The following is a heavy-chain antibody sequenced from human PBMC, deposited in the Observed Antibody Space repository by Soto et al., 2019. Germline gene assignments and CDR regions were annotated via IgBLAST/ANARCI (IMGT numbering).Heavy chain of an antibody. CDR2: MYYSGST. CDR1: GGSVSSGSYY. Sequence: SETLSLTCTVSGGSVSSGSYYWSWIRQPPGKGLEWIGYMYYSGSTNYNPSLKSRVTISLDTSKNQFSLKLSSVTAADTAVYYCARTRDFWSGNDAFDIWGQGTMVTVSS. V-gene: IGHV4-61*01. CDR3: ARTRDFWSGNDAFDI. D-gene: IGHD3-3*01. J-gene: IGHJ3*02.